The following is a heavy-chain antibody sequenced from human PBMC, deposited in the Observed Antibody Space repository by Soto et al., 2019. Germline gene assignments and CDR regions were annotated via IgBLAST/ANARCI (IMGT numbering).Heavy chain of an antibody. CDR3: XXGSGXSWFDP. D-gene: IGHD3-10*01. V-gene: IGHV1-3*01. J-gene: IGHJ5*02. CDR2: ISPGNGDT. Sequence: QVNLVQSGAEVKMPGASVKVMHWVRQAPGQRLEWMGWISPGNGDTRYSQNFQARVTLTRNTSASSVYMELSSLRSXXXXXXXXXXGSGXSWFDPWGQGTLVTVXS.